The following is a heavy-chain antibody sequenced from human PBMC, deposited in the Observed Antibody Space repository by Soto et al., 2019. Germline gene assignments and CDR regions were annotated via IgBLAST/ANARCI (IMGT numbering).Heavy chain of an antibody. D-gene: IGHD3-16*01. CDR3: ARDWFGIDY. J-gene: IGHJ4*02. V-gene: IGHV1-18*01. CDR2: INPYNGNT. CDR1: GYTFTSYG. Sequence: QVQLVQSGAEVKKPGASVKVSCKASGYTFTSYGISWMRQAPGQGLEWMGWINPYNGNTNYAQKLQGRVTMTTATSTNTAYMELRILRSHDTAVYYCARDWFGIDYCGQGTLVTVSS.